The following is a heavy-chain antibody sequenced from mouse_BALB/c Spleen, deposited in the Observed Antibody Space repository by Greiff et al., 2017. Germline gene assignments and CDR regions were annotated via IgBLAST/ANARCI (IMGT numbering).Heavy chain of an antibody. J-gene: IGHJ3*01. CDR3: ARGGYDEAWFAY. Sequence: QVQLQQPGAELVKPGASVKLSCKASGYTFTSYWMHWVKQRPGQGLEWIGEINPSNGRTNYNEKFKSKATLTVDKSSSTAYMQLSSLTSEDSAVYFCARGGYDEAWFAYWGQGTLGTVSA. V-gene: IGHV1S81*02. CDR2: INPSNGRT. D-gene: IGHD2-14*01. CDR1: GYTFTSYW.